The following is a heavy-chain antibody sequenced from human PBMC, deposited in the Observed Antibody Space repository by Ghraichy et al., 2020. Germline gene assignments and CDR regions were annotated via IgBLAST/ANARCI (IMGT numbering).Heavy chain of an antibody. CDR1: GFTFTSYA. CDR2: NSGSDIGT. J-gene: IGHJ3*02. CDR3: AKRYTSGWYAPNPDAFDI. Sequence: GESLNISCAASGFTFTSYALSWVRQAPGKGLEWVSANSGSDIGTYYADSVKGRFTISRDNSKNTLYLQMNSLRAADTATYFCAKRYTSGWYAPNPDAFDIWVHGTMVTVSS. V-gene: IGHV3-23*01. D-gene: IGHD6-19*01.